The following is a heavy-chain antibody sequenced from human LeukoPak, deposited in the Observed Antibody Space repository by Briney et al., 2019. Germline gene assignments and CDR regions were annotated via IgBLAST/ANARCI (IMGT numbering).Heavy chain of an antibody. CDR3: ARDYTAHWYFDL. CDR2: ISYDGSNK. D-gene: IGHD3-16*01. Sequence: SRKASGGTFSSYAMHWVRQAPGKGLEWVALISYDGSNKYYADSVKGRFTISRDNSKNTLYLQMNSLRAEDTAVYYCARDYTAHWYFDLWGRGTLVTVSS. V-gene: IGHV3-30-3*01. CDR1: GGTFSSYA. J-gene: IGHJ2*01.